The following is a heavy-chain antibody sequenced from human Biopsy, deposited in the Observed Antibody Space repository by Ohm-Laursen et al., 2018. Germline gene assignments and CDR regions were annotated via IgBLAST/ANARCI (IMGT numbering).Heavy chain of an antibody. Sequence: VASVTVSCKASGYSFTSYYMHWVRQAPGQGLEWMGMINPSGSTTSYPQIFQGRVTMTRDTSKSTVYMELSSLRSADTAVYFCARNTGWYGDLYYFDYWGQGTLVTVSS. V-gene: IGHV1-46*01. CDR3: ARNTGWYGDLYYFDY. CDR2: INPSGSTT. D-gene: IGHD6-19*01. J-gene: IGHJ4*02. CDR1: GYSFTSYY.